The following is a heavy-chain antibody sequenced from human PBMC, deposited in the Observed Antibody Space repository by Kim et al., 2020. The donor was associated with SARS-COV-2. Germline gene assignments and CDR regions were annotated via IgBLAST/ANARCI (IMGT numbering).Heavy chain of an antibody. J-gene: IGHJ6*03. CDR2: MNPNSGNT. Sequence: ASVKVSCKASGYTFTSYDINWVRQATGQGLEWMGWMNPNSGNTGYAQKFQGRVTMTRNTSISTAYMELSSLRSEDTAVYYCARGIKVRRVPAAIRDYYYYYYMDVWGKGTTVTVSS. D-gene: IGHD2-2*02. CDR1: GYTFTSYD. CDR3: ARGIKVRRVPAAIRDYYYYYYMDV. V-gene: IGHV1-8*01.